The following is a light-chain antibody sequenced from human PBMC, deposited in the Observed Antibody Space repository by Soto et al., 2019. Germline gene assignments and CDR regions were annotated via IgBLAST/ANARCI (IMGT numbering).Light chain of an antibody. Sequence: QLVPTQSPSASASLGASVKLTCILSSAHSSFAIARHQQQPEKGPRYLMKLNSDGSHSKGDGIPDRFSGSSSGAERYLTISSLQSEDEADYYCQTWGTGIHVFGTGTKVTVL. CDR2: LNSDGSH. V-gene: IGLV4-69*01. CDR3: QTWGTGIHV. CDR1: SAHSSFA. J-gene: IGLJ1*01.